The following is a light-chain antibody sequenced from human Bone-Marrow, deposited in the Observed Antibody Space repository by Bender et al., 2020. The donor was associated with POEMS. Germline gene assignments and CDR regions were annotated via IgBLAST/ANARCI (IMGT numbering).Light chain of an antibody. Sequence: QSGLTQPRSVSGSPGQSVTISCTGTSSDVGGYNYVSWYQQHPGKAPKLMIYDVSKRPSGVPDRFSGSKSGNTASLTISGLQAEDEADYYCQSYDPSKLWIFGGGTKLTVL. CDR2: DVS. J-gene: IGLJ3*02. V-gene: IGLV2-11*01. CDR3: QSYDPSKLWI. CDR1: SSDVGGYNY.